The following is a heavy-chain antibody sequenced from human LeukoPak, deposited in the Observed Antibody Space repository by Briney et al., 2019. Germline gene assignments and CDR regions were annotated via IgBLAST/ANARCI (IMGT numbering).Heavy chain of an antibody. CDR3: ARGSAPHHSGSYTPCDY. V-gene: IGHV1-18*01. CDR2: ISAYNGNT. J-gene: IGHJ4*02. CDR1: GYTFTSYG. D-gene: IGHD3-10*01. Sequence: GASVKVSCKASGYTFTSYGISWVRQAPGQGLEWMGWISAYNGNTNYAQKLQGRVTMTTDTSTSTAYMELRSLRSDDTAVYYYARGSAPHHSGSYTPCDYWGQGTLVTVSS.